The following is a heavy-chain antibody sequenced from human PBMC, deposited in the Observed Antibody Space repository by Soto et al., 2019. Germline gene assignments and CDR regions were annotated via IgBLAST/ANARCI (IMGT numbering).Heavy chain of an antibody. D-gene: IGHD2-21*01. CDR3: VREDWHRFDS. CDR2: ISGGTSDK. V-gene: IGHV3-7*01. CDR1: GFIFSAYW. J-gene: IGHJ4*02. Sequence: EVQLVESGGGLVQPGGSLRLSCAASGFIFSAYWMSWVRQDPGKGLECVATISGGTSDKFYVDSVKGRFTISRDDSKNTLYLQMNSLRDEDTAVYYCVREDWHRFDSWGQGTLVTVSS.